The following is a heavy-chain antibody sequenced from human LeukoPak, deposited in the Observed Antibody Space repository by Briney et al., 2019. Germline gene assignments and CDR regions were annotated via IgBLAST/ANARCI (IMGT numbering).Heavy chain of an antibody. CDR1: GGTFSSYA. Sequence: GASVKVSCKXSGGTFSSYAISWVRQAPGQGLEWMGRIIPIFGTANYSQKFQGRVTITTDESTSTAYMELSSLRSEDTAVYYCARDISLGYSSGWYWGSFDYWGQGALVTVSS. D-gene: IGHD6-19*01. J-gene: IGHJ4*02. V-gene: IGHV1-69*05. CDR2: IIPIFGTA. CDR3: ARDISLGYSSGWYWGSFDY.